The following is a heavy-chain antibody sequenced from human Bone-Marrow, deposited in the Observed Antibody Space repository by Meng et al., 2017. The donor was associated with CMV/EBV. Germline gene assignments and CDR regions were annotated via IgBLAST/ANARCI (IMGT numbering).Heavy chain of an antibody. D-gene: IGHD5/OR15-5a*01. Sequence: GGSLRLSCAASGFTFSIYAMSWVRQAPGKGLEWVSVIYSGGSSTYYADSVKGRFTISRDNSKNSLYLQMNSLRAEDTAVYYCARDLVSTVPGAFDIWGQGTMVTVSS. J-gene: IGHJ3*02. CDR3: ARDLVSTVPGAFDI. V-gene: IGHV3-23*03. CDR1: GFTFSIYA. CDR2: IYSGGSST.